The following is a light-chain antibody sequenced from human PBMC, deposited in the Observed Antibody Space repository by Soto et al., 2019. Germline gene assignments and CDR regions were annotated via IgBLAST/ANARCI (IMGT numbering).Light chain of an antibody. Sequence: EIVLTQSPGTLSLSPGERATLSCRASQSVSSSYLGWYQQKPGQAPRLLIYGASNRATGIPDRFSGIGSGTDFTRTISRLEPEDFAVYYCQQYGSSPLTCGEGTKVEIK. V-gene: IGKV3-20*01. J-gene: IGKJ4*01. CDR1: QSVSSSY. CDR3: QQYGSSPLT. CDR2: GAS.